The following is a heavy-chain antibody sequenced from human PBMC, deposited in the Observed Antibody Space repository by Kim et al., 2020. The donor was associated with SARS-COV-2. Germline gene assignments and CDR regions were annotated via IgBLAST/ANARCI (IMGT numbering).Heavy chain of an antibody. J-gene: IGHJ5*02. Sequence: GGSLRLSCAASGFTFSSYSMNWVRQAPGKGLEWVSSISSSSSYIYYADSVKGRFTISRDNAKNSLYLQMNSLRAEDTAVYYCARENWNAAGWFDPWGQGTLVTVSS. V-gene: IGHV3-21*01. CDR2: ISSSSSYI. CDR1: GFTFSSYS. D-gene: IGHD1-1*01. CDR3: ARENWNAAGWFDP.